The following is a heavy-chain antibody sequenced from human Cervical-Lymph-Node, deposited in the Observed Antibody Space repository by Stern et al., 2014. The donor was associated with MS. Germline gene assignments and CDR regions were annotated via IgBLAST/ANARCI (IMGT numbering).Heavy chain of an antibody. Sequence: QLQLQESDPGLVQPSETLSLFCTVSGDSISSSHYDWALIRQPPGKGLEWIGTLSPTGLTNHHPSLSIRVPFATDRSKNQVYLILPSLTAADTAVYYCARHLIVVDQSALPEAQNWFGPWGPGALVTVSS. CDR3: ARHLIVVDQSALPEAQNWFGP. V-gene: IGHV4-39*01. D-gene: IGHD2-2*01. CDR1: GDSISSSHYD. J-gene: IGHJ5*02. CDR2: LSPTGLT.